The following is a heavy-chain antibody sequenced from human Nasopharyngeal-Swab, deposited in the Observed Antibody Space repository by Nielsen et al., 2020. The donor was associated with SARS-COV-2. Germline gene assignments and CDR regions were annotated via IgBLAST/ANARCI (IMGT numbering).Heavy chain of an antibody. J-gene: IGHJ4*02. D-gene: IGHD1-26*01. CDR2: IYHSGST. CDR3: ARETQWETPDY. CDR1: GYSISSGYY. Sequence: SETLSLTCTVSGYSISSGYYWGWIRQPPGKGLEWIGSIYHSGSTNYNPSLKSRVTISVDTSKNQFSLKLSSVTAADTAVYYCARETQWETPDYWGQGTLVTVSS. V-gene: IGHV4-38-2*02.